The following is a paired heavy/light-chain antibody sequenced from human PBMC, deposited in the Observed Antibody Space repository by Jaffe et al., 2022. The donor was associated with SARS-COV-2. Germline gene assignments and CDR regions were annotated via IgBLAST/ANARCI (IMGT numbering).Light chain of an antibody. J-gene: IGKJ4*01. Sequence: DIQMTQSPSSLSASVGDRVTITCRASQSISTYLNWYQQKSGKAPKLLISAASRLQSGVPSRFSGSGSGTDFTLTISSLQPEDFATYYCQQSYSTPRLTFGGGTRVEIK. CDR3: QQSYSTPRLT. V-gene: IGKV1-39*01. CDR1: QSISTY. CDR2: AAS.
Heavy chain of an antibody. D-gene: IGHD3-22*01. CDR1: GFTFSMYG. Sequence: QVQLVESGGGVVQPGRSLRLSCAASGFTFSMYGMHWVRQAPGKGLEWVALMSYDGSNQYYADSVKGRFTISRDNSKNTLYLQMNSLRAEDTAVYYCATSPDYSDSSGYSSYYRMDVWGQGTTVTVSS. V-gene: IGHV3-30*03. CDR3: ATSPDYSDSSGYSSYYRMDV. CDR2: MSYDGSNQ. J-gene: IGHJ6*02.